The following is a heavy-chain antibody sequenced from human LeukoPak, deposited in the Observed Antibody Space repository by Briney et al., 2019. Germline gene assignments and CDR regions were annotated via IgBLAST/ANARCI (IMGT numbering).Heavy chain of an antibody. CDR3: ARDGWFGDYNWFDP. J-gene: IGHJ5*02. CDR2: ISSASNTI. V-gene: IGHV3-48*01. D-gene: IGHD3-10*01. CDR1: GFIFSSYS. Sequence: PGGSLRLSCAPSGFIFSSYSMNWVRQAPGKGLEWISYISSASNTIYYADSVKGRFTISRDNAKNSVYLQMNSLRAEDTAMYYCARDGWFGDYNWFDPWGQGTLVTVSS.